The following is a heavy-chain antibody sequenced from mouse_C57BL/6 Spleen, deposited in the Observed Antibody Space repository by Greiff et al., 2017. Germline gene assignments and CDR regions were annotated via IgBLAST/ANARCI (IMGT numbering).Heavy chain of an antibody. CDR3: ARESVTTRGFAY. Sequence: EVKLMESGPGMVKPSQSLSLTCTVTGYSITSGYDWHWIRHFPGNKLEWMGYISYSGSTNYNPSLKSRISITHDTSKNHFFLKLNSVTTEDTATYYCARESVTTRGFAYWGQGTLVTVSA. J-gene: IGHJ3*01. V-gene: IGHV3-1*01. CDR2: ISYSGST. D-gene: IGHD1-1*01. CDR1: GYSITSGYD.